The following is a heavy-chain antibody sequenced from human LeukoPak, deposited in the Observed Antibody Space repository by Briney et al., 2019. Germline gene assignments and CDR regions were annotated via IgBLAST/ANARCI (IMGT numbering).Heavy chain of an antibody. CDR1: GFTFSSFG. J-gene: IGHJ4*02. CDR3: AKPRGGWGYFDY. Sequence: GGSLRLSCAASGFTFSSFGMSWVRQAPGKGLEWVSAISSTGGTAYYADSVKGRFTISRDNAKNSLYLQMNSLRAEDTALYYCAKPRGGWGYFDYWGQGTLVTVSS. V-gene: IGHV3-23*01. D-gene: IGHD3-10*01. CDR2: ISSTGGTA.